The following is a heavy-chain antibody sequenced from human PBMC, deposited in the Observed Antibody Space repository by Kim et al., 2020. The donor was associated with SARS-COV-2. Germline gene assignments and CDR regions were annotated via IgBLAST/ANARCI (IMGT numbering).Heavy chain of an antibody. D-gene: IGHD3-22*01. CDR3: ARLDSNYYDSSGYYAIDY. J-gene: IGHJ4*02. Sequence: GESLKISCKGSGYSFTSYWIGWVRQMPGKGLEWMGIIYPGDSDTRYSPSFQGQVTISADKSISTAYLQWSSLKASDTAMYYCARLDSNYYDSSGYYAIDYWGQGTLVTVSS. V-gene: IGHV5-51*01. CDR1: GYSFTSYW. CDR2: IYPGDSDT.